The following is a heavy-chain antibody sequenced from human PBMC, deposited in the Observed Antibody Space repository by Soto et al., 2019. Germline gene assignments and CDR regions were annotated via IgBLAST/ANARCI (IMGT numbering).Heavy chain of an antibody. CDR1: GYSFAGYW. V-gene: IGHV5-10-1*01. D-gene: IGHD3-22*01. CDR2: IDPSDSQT. CDR3: ARQIYDSDTGPNFQYYFDS. J-gene: IGHJ4*02. Sequence: GESLKISCNGSGYSFAGYWITWVRQKPGKGLEWMGRIDPSDSQTYYSPSFRGRVTISATKSITTVFLQWSSLRASDTAMYYCARQIYDSDTGPNFQYYFDSWGQGTPVTVSS.